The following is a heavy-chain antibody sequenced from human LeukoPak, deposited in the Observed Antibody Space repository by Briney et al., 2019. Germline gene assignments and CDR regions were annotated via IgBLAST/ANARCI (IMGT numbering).Heavy chain of an antibody. CDR3: ARARLYYYMDV. Sequence: GGSLRLSCEASGSTFSDYGMKWVRQAPGRGLEWVSYISSSTSSIYYADSVKGRFTISRDNAKNSLYLQMNSLRAEDTAVYYCARARLYYYMDVWGKGTKVTVSS. CDR2: ISSSTSSI. V-gene: IGHV3-48*01. CDR1: GSTFSDYG. J-gene: IGHJ6*03. D-gene: IGHD5-12*01.